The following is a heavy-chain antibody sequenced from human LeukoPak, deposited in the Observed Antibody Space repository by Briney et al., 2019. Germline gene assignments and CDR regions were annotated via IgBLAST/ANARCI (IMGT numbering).Heavy chain of an antibody. Sequence: GRSLRLSCAAAGLTFSSYWMSWVRQAPGTGLEWVANIKQDGSEKYYVDSVKGRFTSSRDNAKNSLYLQMNSLRAEDTAVYYCAREYCSGGTCYLPGYWGQGTLVTVSS. J-gene: IGHJ4*02. CDR2: IKQDGSEK. CDR1: GLTFSSYW. V-gene: IGHV3-7*03. CDR3: AREYCSGGTCYLPGY. D-gene: IGHD2-15*01.